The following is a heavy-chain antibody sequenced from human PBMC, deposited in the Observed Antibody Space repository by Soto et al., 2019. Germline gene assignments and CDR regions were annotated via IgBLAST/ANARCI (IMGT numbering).Heavy chain of an antibody. CDR3: VREGWRLRQNGRDV. CDR1: GFTFRSYS. J-gene: IGHJ6*02. Sequence: GGSLRLSCAASGFTFRSYSMNWVRQAPGKGLEWVSYISSSNRTINYADSVKGRFIISRDSAKNSLYLQMHSLRDEDTAVYYCVREGWRLRQNGRDVRRQGSTVTVSS. D-gene: IGHD2-15*01. V-gene: IGHV3-48*02. CDR2: ISSSNRTI.